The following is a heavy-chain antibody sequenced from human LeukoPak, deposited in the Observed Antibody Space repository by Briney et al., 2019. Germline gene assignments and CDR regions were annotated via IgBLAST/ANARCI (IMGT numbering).Heavy chain of an antibody. V-gene: IGHV3-21*01. CDR2: ISSGSSYI. D-gene: IGHD5-12*01. CDR1: GFTFSSYS. Sequence: GRSLRLSCAASGFTFSSYSMNWVRQAPGKGLEWVSSISSGSSYIYYADSVKGRFTISRDNAKNSLYLQMNSLSAEDTAVYYCACTSGYDFSSYYYYYMDVWGKGTTVTVSS. J-gene: IGHJ6*03. CDR3: ACTSGYDFSSYYYYYMDV.